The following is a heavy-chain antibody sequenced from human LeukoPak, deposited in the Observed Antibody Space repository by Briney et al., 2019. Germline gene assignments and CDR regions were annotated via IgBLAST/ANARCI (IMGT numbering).Heavy chain of an antibody. CDR1: GGSISSYY. J-gene: IGHJ4*02. CDR2: IYYSGST. D-gene: IGHD6-13*01. CDR3: ARWAAAGFIDY. Sequence: PSETLSLTCTVSGGSISSYYWSWIRQPPGKGLEWIGYIYYSGSTNYNPSLKSRVTISVDTSKNQFSLKLSSVTAADTAVYYCARWAAAGFIDYWGQGTLVTVSS. V-gene: IGHV4-59*01.